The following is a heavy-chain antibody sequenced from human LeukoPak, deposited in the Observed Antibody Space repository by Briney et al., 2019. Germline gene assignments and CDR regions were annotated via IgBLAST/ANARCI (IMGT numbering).Heavy chain of an antibody. CDR1: GFTFSGSA. CDR2: IRSTANGYAT. J-gene: IGHJ4*02. D-gene: IGHD3-10*01. Sequence: PGGSLRLSCAASGFTFSGSALHWVRQASGKGLEWVGRIRSTANGYATAYAASVKGRFTISRDDSKNTAYLQMDSLKAEDTAVYYCTGNYYGSGGYAYFDYWGQGTLVTVSS. CDR3: TGNYYGSGGYAYFDY. V-gene: IGHV3-73*01.